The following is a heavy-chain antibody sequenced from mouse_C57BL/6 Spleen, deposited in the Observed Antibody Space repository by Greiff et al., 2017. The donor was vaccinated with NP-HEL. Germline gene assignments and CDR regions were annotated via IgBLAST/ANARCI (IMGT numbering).Heavy chain of an antibody. D-gene: IGHD2-4*01. CDR2: ISSGGDYI. J-gene: IGHJ4*01. CDR3: TRDQGLYYDYLYYAMDY. Sequence: EVMLVESGEGLVKPGGSLKLSCAASGFTFSSYAMSWVRQTPEKRLEWVAYISSGGDYIYYADTVKGRFTISRDNARNTLYLQMSSLKSEDTAMYYCTRDQGLYYDYLYYAMDYWGQGTSVTVSS. V-gene: IGHV5-9-1*02. CDR1: GFTFSSYA.